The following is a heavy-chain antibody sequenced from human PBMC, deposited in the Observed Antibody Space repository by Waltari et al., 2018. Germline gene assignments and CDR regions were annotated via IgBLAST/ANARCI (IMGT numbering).Heavy chain of an antibody. CDR1: GGSFSGYY. V-gene: IGHV4-34*01. CDR3: ARGRWYTAMVGGRAFDI. Sequence: QVQLQQWGAGLLKPSETLSLTCAVYGGSFSGYYWSCIRQPPGKGLEWIGEINHSGSTNYNPSLKSRVTISVDTSKNQFSLKLSSVTAADTAVYYCARGRWYTAMVGGRAFDIWGQGTMVTVSS. CDR2: INHSGST. D-gene: IGHD5-18*01. J-gene: IGHJ3*02.